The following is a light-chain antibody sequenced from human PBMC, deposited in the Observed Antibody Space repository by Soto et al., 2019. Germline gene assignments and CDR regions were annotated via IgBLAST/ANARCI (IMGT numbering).Light chain of an antibody. CDR2: AAS. J-gene: IGKJ1*01. V-gene: IGKV1-27*01. Sequence: IQLTQSRSSVSASIGDRVTITCRASQGISNYLGWYQQKPGKVPKLLIYAASTLQSGVPSRFSGSGSGTDFTLTISSLQPEDVATYYCQKYNSAPWTFGQGTKVDI. CDR3: QKYNSAPWT. CDR1: QGISNY.